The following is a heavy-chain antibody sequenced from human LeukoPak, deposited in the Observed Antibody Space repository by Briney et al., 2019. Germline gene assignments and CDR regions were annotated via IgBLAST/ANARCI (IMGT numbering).Heavy chain of an antibody. D-gene: IGHD1-26*01. V-gene: IGHV7-4-1*02. Sequence: ASVKVSCKASGYTFTSYAMNWVRQAPGQGLEWMGWINTNTGNPTYAQGFTGRFVFSLDTSVSTAYLQISSLKAEDTAVYYCARGWVGAPPTAPPKPFDYWGQGTLVTVSS. J-gene: IGHJ4*02. CDR1: GYTFTSYA. CDR3: ARGWVGAPPTAPPKPFDY. CDR2: INTNTGNP.